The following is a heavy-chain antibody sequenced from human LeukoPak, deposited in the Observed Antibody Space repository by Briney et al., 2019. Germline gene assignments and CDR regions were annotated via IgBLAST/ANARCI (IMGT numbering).Heavy chain of an antibody. V-gene: IGHV4-4*02. J-gene: IGHJ4*02. Sequence: PSGTLSLTCGVSGTSISPPYYWTWVRQPPGKGLEWIAEISHSGTTHYSPSLKSPLIISLAKSKNLVFLKLNSVTAADTAMYYCARDGGSDQYYFDNWGQGTLVTVSS. CDR1: GTSISPPYY. CDR3: ARDGGSDQYYFDN. D-gene: IGHD6-19*01. CDR2: ISHSGTT.